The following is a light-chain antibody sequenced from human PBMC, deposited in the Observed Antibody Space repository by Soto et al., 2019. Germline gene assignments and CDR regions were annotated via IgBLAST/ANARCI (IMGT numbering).Light chain of an antibody. J-gene: IGLJ1*01. CDR1: SSDIGGYYY. CDR2: QVT. Sequence: QSALTQPASVSGPPGQSITISCTGTSSDIGGYYYVSWYQHHPGKAPKLIIYQVTNRPSGVSHRFSGSKSGNTASLTISGLQAEDEADYYCTSYSSSSTFYVFGTGTKVTVL. V-gene: IGLV2-14*01. CDR3: TSYSSSSTFYV.